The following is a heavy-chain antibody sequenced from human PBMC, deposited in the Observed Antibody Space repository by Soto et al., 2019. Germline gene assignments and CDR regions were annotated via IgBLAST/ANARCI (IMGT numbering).Heavy chain of an antibody. D-gene: IGHD2-15*01. CDR3: AKGAARFPFDY. J-gene: IGHJ4*02. CDR2: IYSGGST. CDR1: GFTVSSNY. Sequence: EVQLVESGGGLVQPGGSLRLSCAASGFTVSSNYMSWVRQAPGKGLEWVSVIYSGGSTYYADSVKGRFTISRDNSKSTLYLQMNSLRAEDTAVYYCAKGAARFPFDYWGQGTLVTVSS. V-gene: IGHV3-66*01.